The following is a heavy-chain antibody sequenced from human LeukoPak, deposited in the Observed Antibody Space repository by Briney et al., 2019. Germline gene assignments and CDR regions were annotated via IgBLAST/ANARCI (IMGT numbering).Heavy chain of an antibody. V-gene: IGHV3-30*04. CDR3: AINAWYYYDSSGYYPDY. D-gene: IGHD3-22*01. J-gene: IGHJ4*02. Sequence: GGSLRLSCAASGFTFSSYAMHWVRQAPGKGLEWVAVISYDGSNKYYADSVKGRFTISRDNSKNTLCLQMNSLRAEDTAAYYCAINAWYYYDSSGYYPDYWGQGALVTVSS. CDR2: ISYDGSNK. CDR1: GFTFSSYA.